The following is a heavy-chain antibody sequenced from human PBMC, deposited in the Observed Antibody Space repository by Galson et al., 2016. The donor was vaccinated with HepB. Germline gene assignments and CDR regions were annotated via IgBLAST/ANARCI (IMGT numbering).Heavy chain of an antibody. Sequence: SCAVSGVTFSSLSMNWVRQAPGKGLEWVSYLPSENNIKHYADSVRGRFTISRDNAKNSLYLQMNSLRVEDTAVYYCACNRRGVFLLDCWGQGTQVTVSP. CDR2: LPSENNIK. D-gene: IGHD3-10*01. V-gene: IGHV3-48*01. CDR3: ACNRRGVFLLDC. J-gene: IGHJ4*02. CDR1: GVTFSSLS.